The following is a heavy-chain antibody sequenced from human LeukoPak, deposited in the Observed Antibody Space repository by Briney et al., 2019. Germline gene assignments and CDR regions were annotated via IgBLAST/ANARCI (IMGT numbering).Heavy chain of an antibody. CDR2: IIPIFGTA. J-gene: IGHJ4*02. D-gene: IGHD1-26*01. V-gene: IGHV1-69*05. CDR3: ARRQRGISGSYYDY. Sequence: SVKVSCKASGGTFSSYAISWVRQAPGQGLEWMGGIIPIFGTANYAQKFQGRVTITRDTSANTAYMELSSLRSEDTAVYYCARRQRGISGSYYDYWGQGTLVTVSS. CDR1: GGTFSSYA.